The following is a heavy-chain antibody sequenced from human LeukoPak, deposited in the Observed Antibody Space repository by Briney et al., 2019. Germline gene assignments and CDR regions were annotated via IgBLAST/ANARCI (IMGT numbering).Heavy chain of an antibody. D-gene: IGHD2-2*02. CDR3: AKDHFGPPVVVPAAIPGH. J-gene: IGHJ4*02. Sequence: GGSLRLSCAASGFTFSSYAMSWVRQAPGKGLEWVSAISGSGGSTYYADSVKGRFTISRDNSKNTLYLQMNSLRAEDTAVYYCAKDHFGPPVVVPAAIPGHWGRGTLVTVSS. V-gene: IGHV3-23*01. CDR1: GFTFSSYA. CDR2: ISGSGGST.